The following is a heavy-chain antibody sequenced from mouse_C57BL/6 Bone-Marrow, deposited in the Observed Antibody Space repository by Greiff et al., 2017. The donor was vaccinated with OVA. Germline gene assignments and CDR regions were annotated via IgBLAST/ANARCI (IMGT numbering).Heavy chain of an antibody. J-gene: IGHJ3*01. CDR1: GFNIKDDY. Sequence: EVKLQESGAELVRPGASVKLSCTASGFNIKDDYMHWVKQRPEQGLEWIGWIDPENGDTEYASKFQGKATITADTSSNTAYLQLSSLTSEDTAVYYCTLYYGYEGGFAYWGQGTLVTVSA. CDR2: IDPENGDT. V-gene: IGHV14-4*01. D-gene: IGHD2-2*01. CDR3: TLYYGYEGGFAY.